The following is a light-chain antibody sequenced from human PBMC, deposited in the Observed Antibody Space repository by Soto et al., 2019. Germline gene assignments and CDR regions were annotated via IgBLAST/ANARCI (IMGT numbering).Light chain of an antibody. Sequence: SVLTQWPGTLALAPGEKAAGSCSTSQSVSASQLAWYQQKPGQAPRLLIYGISKRAAGIPDRFTGSGSGTEFTLTIGSLQSEDCALYYCQQYNNWPGTFGQGAKVDIK. V-gene: IGKV3D-15*01. CDR1: QSVSASQ. J-gene: IGKJ1*01. CDR2: GIS. CDR3: QQYNNWPGT.